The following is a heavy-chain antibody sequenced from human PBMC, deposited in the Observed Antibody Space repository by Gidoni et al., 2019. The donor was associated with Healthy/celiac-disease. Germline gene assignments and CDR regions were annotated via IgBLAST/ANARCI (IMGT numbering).Heavy chain of an antibody. CDR3: AKDHFGSGYLPIYGMDV. CDR1: GFPFSRYG. V-gene: IGHV3-30*18. CDR2: IAYDGSNK. D-gene: IGHD3-3*02. Sequence: QVQLVDSGGGVVQPWRSLRLSCAASGFPFSRYGMHWVRQAPGQGLEWVAVIAYDGSNKYYADSGKGRCTISRDNSKNTLYLQMNSLRAEDTAVYYCAKDHFGSGYLPIYGMDVWGQGTTVTVSS. J-gene: IGHJ6*02.